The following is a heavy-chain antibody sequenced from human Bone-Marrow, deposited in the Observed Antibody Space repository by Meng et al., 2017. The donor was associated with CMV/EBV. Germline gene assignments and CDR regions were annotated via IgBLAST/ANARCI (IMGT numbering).Heavy chain of an antibody. D-gene: IGHD3-3*01. CDR2: ISGSGGST. V-gene: IGHV3-23*01. Sequence: GESLKISCAASGFTFSSYAMSWVRQAPGKGLEWVSAISGSGGSTYYADSVKGRFTISRDNSNNTLYLQMNSLRAEDTAVYDCAKDGGDYDYGSGGGDNGMDVWGQGTTVTVSS. J-gene: IGHJ6*02. CDR3: AKDGGDYDYGSGGGDNGMDV. CDR1: GFTFSSYA.